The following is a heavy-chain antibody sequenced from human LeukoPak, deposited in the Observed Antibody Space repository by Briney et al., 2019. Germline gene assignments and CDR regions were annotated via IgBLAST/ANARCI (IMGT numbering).Heavy chain of an antibody. Sequence: SETLSLTCAVSGGSISSGGYYWSWIRQPPGKGLEWIGYIYYSGSTNYSPSLKSRVTMSVDTSKDQFSLKLSSVTAADTAVYFCARHSAYLNPFDYWGQGTLVTVSS. V-gene: IGHV4-61*08. D-gene: IGHD1-14*01. CDR3: ARHSAYLNPFDY. CDR1: GGSISSGGYY. J-gene: IGHJ4*02. CDR2: IYYSGST.